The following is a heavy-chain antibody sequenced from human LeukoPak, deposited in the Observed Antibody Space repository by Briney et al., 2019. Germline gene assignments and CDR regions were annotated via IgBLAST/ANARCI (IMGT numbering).Heavy chain of an antibody. Sequence: QPGGSLRLSCAASGFTFDEYVMHWVRQAPGKGLEWVSGISWNSGSIGYADSVKGRFTISRDNAKNSLYLQMNSLRGEDTALYYCAKDRRSSISLDYGMDVWGQGTTVTVSS. V-gene: IGHV3-9*01. CDR3: AKDRRSSISLDYGMDV. CDR1: GFTFDEYV. CDR2: ISWNSGSI. D-gene: IGHD2-2*01. J-gene: IGHJ6*02.